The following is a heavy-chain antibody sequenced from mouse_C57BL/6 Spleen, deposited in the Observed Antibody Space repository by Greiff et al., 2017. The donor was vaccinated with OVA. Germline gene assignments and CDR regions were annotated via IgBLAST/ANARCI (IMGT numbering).Heavy chain of an antibody. CDR3: AMGDLTGTTWFAY. J-gene: IGHJ3*01. V-gene: IGHV1-74*01. Sequence: QVQLKQSGAELVKPGASVKVSCKASGYTFTSYWMHWVKQRPGQGLEWIGRIHPSDSDTNYNQKFKGKATLTVDKSSSTAYMQLSSLTSEDSAVYYCAMGDLTGTTWFAYWGQGTLVTVSA. CDR2: IHPSDSDT. D-gene: IGHD4-1*01. CDR1: GYTFTSYW.